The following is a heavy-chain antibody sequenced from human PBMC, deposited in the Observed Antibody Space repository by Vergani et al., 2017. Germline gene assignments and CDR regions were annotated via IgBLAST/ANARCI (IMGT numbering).Heavy chain of an antibody. J-gene: IGHJ3*02. D-gene: IGHD2-15*01. V-gene: IGHV4-34*01. CDR1: GGSFSGYY. CDR2: INHSGST. Sequence: QVQLQQWGAGLLKPSETLSLTCAVYGGSFSGYYWSWTRQPPGKGLEWIGEINHSGSTNYNPSLKSRVTISVDTSKNQFSLKLGSVTAADTAVYYCARVKGYCSGGSCFNADAFDIWGQGTMVTVSS. CDR3: ARVKGYCSGGSCFNADAFDI.